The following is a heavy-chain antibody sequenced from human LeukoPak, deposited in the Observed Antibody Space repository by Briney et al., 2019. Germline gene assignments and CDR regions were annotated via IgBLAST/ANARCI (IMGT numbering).Heavy chain of an antibody. CDR2: ISYTGTT. CDR1: GGSISSYY. J-gene: IGHJ5*02. V-gene: IGHV4-59*08. Sequence: PSETLSLTCTVSGGSISSYYWSWIRQPPGKGLEWIGYISYTGTTNYNPSLKSRLTISVDTSKNQFSLKLSSVTAADTAIYYCARQELRFSQSDPWGQGTLVTVSS. D-gene: IGHD3-3*01. CDR3: ARQELRFSQSDP.